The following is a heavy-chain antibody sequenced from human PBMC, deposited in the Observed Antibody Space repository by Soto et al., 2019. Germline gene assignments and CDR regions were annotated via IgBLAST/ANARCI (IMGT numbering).Heavy chain of an antibody. D-gene: IGHD4-17*01. CDR1: GFTFSSYE. Sequence: PGGSLRLSFAASGFTFSSYEMNWVRQAPGKGLEWVSYISSSGSTRYYADSVKGRFTISRDKAKNSLYLQMNSLRAEDTAVYYCARSTVTSDYWGQGTLVTVSS. CDR3: ARSTVTSDY. CDR2: ISSSGSTR. J-gene: IGHJ4*02. V-gene: IGHV3-48*03.